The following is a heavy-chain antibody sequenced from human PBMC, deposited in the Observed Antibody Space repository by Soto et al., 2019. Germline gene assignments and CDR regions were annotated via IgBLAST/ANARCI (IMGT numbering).Heavy chain of an antibody. CDR2: VSPYNVNT. D-gene: IGHD4-17*01. J-gene: IGHJ4*02. V-gene: IGHV1-18*01. CDR1: DYTFTNYG. Sequence: QVQLVQSGAEVKKPGASVNVPCKASDYTFTNYGISWVRQAPGQGPEWMGWVSPYNVNTHYAQKFQGRVTMTTDTSTSTAYMELRSLRSDDTAIYYCARDGDYAYYFDYWGQGTLLTVSS. CDR3: ARDGDYAYYFDY.